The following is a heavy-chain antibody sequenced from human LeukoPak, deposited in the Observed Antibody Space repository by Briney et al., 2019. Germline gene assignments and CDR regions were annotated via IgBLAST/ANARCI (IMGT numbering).Heavy chain of an antibody. J-gene: IGHJ5*02. CDR1: SGSISSYY. Sequence: SETLSLTCTVSSGSISSYYWGWIRQPPGKGLEWIGHIYYSGSTNYNPSLKSRVTMSVDTSKNQFSLNLTSVTAADAAVYYCARALGYSGFDWAPWGQGTLVTVSS. CDR3: ARALGYSGFDWAP. D-gene: IGHD5-12*01. V-gene: IGHV4-59*08. CDR2: IYYSGST.